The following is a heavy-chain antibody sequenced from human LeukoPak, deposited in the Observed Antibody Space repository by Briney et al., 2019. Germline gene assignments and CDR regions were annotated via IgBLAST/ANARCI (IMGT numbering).Heavy chain of an antibody. V-gene: IGHV4-59*12. Sequence: SETLSLTCTVSGDSMNSYYWTWIRQPPGKGLEWIGNIYYSGNTNYNPSLQSRVTILVDTSKNQFSLKLSSVTAADTAVYYCARGSITMIVPHGAFDIWGQGTMVTVSS. CDR3: ARGSITMIVPHGAFDI. CDR2: IYYSGNT. J-gene: IGHJ3*02. D-gene: IGHD3-22*01. CDR1: GDSMNSYY.